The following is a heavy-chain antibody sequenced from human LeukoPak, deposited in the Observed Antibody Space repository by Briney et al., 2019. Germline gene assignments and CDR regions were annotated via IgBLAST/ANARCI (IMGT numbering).Heavy chain of an antibody. D-gene: IGHD2-21*01. CDR2: ISGSGGST. Sequence: GGSLRLSCAASGFTFDDYAMHWVRQAPGKGLEWVSAISGSGGSTYYADSVKGRFTISRDNSKNTLYLQMNSLRAEDTAVYYCAKFLPTHIVVANYYFDYWGQGTLVTVSS. J-gene: IGHJ4*02. CDR1: GFTFDDYA. V-gene: IGHV3-23*01. CDR3: AKFLPTHIVVANYYFDY.